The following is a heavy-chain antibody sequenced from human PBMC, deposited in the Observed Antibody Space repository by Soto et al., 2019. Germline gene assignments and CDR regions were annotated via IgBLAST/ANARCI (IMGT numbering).Heavy chain of an antibody. CDR3: ARVFFGRPSREHGLVPSYSEPFDY. CDR1: GYTFTSYA. Sequence: ASGKVSCKASGYTFTSYAMHWVRQAPGQRLEWMGWINAGNGNTKYSQKFQGRVTITRDTSASTAYMELSSLRSEDTAVYYCARVFFGRPSREHGLVPSYSEPFDYWGQGTLVTVSS. CDR2: INAGNGNT. J-gene: IGHJ4*02. D-gene: IGHD6-19*01. V-gene: IGHV1-3*01.